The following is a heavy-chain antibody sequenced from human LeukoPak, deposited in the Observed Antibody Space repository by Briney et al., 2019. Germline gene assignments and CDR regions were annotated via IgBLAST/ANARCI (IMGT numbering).Heavy chain of an antibody. CDR2: INHSGST. Sequence: PSETLSLTCAVYGGSFSGYYWSWIRQPPGKGLEWIGEINHSGSTNYNPSLKSRVTISVDTSKNQFSLKLSSVTAADTAVYYCARAMVLGGYFDYWGQGTLVTVSS. V-gene: IGHV4-34*01. CDR1: GGSFSGYY. J-gene: IGHJ4*02. CDR3: ARAMVLGGYFDY. D-gene: IGHD4/OR15-4a*01.